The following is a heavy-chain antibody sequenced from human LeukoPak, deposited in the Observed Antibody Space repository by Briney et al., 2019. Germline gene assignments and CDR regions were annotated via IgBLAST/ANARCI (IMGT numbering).Heavy chain of an antibody. J-gene: IGHJ4*02. CDR2: IYTSGST. CDR3: ARQNSWDYDSSLKN. D-gene: IGHD3-22*01. CDR1: GGSISSYY. V-gene: IGHV4-4*07. Sequence: PSETLSLTCTLCGGSISSYYWSWIRQPAGKGLEWIGRIYTSGSTNYNPSLTSRVTMSVDTSKNQFSLKLSSVTAADTAVYYCARQNSWDYDSSLKNWGQGTLVTVSS.